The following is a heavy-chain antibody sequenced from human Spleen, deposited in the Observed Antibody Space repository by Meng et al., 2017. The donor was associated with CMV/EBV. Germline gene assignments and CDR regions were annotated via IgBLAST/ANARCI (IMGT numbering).Heavy chain of an antibody. Sequence: GESLKISCAASGFTFSYYDMNWVRQAPGRGLEWLSYISTSGSTKYDADSVKGRFTITRDNAKNTLYLQMNSLRGEDTAVYYCARDSGLGSYKVDQWGQGTLVTVSS. CDR1: GFTFSYYD. J-gene: IGHJ4*02. CDR3: ARDSGLGSYKVDQ. D-gene: IGHD3-10*01. V-gene: IGHV3-48*03. CDR2: ISTSGSTK.